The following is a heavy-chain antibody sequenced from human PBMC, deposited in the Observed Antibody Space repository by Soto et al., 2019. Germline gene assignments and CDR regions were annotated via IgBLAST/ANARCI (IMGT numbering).Heavy chain of an antibody. V-gene: IGHV4-4*01. CDR2: IFHDGTA. CDR1: GVSISSGNW. J-gene: IGHJ4*02. Sequence: LSLTCAVSGVSISSGNWWTWVRQTPQRGLEYIGEIFHDGTANYYPSFERRVAISVDTSKNQFSLKLTSVTAADTAIYFCARLVYDTRLNYMYFDFWGQGAWSPSPQ. CDR3: ARLVYDTRLNYMYFDF. D-gene: IGHD3-10*01.